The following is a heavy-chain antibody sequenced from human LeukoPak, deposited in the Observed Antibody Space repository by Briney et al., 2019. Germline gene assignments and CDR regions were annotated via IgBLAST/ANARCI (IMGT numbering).Heavy chain of an antibody. CDR3: ATVPYDFWSGTQRDY. CDR1: GGSISSYY. D-gene: IGHD3-3*01. V-gene: IGHV4-59*01. J-gene: IGHJ4*02. Sequence: PSETLSLTCTVSGGSISSYYWSWIRQPPGKGLEWIRYIYYSGSTNYNPSLKSRVTISVDTSKNQFSLKLSSVTAADTAVYYCATVPYDFWSGTQRDYWGQGTLVTVSS. CDR2: IYYSGST.